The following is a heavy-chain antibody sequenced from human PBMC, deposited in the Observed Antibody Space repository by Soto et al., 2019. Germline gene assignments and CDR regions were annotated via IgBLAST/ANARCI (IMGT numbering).Heavy chain of an antibody. CDR3: VYMRSAYYLPS. CDR1: GFSLTTTGVA. J-gene: IGHJ5*02. CDR2: LYWDDDK. D-gene: IGHD3-3*01. V-gene: IGHV2-5*02. Sequence: QITLKESGPTLVKPTQTLTLTCTFSGFSLTTTGVAVGWLRQPPGKAPESLGFLYWDDDKVYSPSLRSKLTISKSTSRTQVVVTVPNLYPLDTATDYYVYMRSAYYLPSWGQAIFVAVSP.